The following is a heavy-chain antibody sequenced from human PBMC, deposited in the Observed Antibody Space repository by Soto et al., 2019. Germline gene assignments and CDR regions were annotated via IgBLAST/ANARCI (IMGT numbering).Heavy chain of an antibody. J-gene: IGHJ3*02. CDR2: MNPNSGNT. V-gene: IGHV1-8*01. D-gene: IGHD6-19*01. CDR3: ARVEVAGTVDAFDI. CDR1: GYTFTSYD. Sequence: ASVKVSCKASGYTFTSYDINWVRQATGQGLEWMGWMNPNSGNTGYAQKFQGRVTMTRNTSISTAYMELSSLRSEDTAVYYCARVEVAGTVDAFDIWGQGTTVTFS.